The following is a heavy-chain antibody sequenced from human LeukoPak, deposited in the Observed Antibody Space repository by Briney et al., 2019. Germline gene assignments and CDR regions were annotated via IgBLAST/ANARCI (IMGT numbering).Heavy chain of an antibody. J-gene: IGHJ4*02. V-gene: IGHV3-30*18. CDR3: AKELTMVTSDY. CDR2: ISYDGSNK. Sequence: GRSLRLSCAASGFTFSSYGMHWVRQAPGKGLEWVAVISYDGSNKYYADSVKGRFTISRDNSKNTLYLQMNSLRAEDTAVYYCAKELTMVTSDYWGQGTLVTVSS. CDR1: GFTFSSYG. D-gene: IGHD4-17*01.